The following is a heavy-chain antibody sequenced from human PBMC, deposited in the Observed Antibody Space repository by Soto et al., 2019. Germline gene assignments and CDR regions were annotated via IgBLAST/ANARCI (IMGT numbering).Heavy chain of an antibody. D-gene: IGHD2-8*01. J-gene: IGHJ4*02. CDR1: GFTFSSYW. CDR2: IRQDGGEK. Sequence: GSLRLSCAASGFTFSSYWMSWVRQAPGKGLEWVANIRQDGGEKYYVDSVKGRFTISRDNAKNSLYLQMNSLRAEDTAVYYCARDADCINGVCYTPIRPFDYWGQGALVTVSS. CDR3: ARDADCINGVCYTPIRPFDY. V-gene: IGHV3-7*01.